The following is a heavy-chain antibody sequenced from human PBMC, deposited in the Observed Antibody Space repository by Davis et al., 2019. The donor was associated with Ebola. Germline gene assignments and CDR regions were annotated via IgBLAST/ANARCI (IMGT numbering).Heavy chain of an antibody. D-gene: IGHD6-25*01. V-gene: IGHV3-48*03. Sequence: PGGSLRLSCAASGFTFSSYEMNWVRQAPGKGLEWLSYISSSGSTIYYADSVKGRFTISRDNSKNTVYLQMNSLRAEDTAVYYCARDKEAAANYGMDVWGQGTTVTVSS. CDR3: ARDKEAAANYGMDV. CDR2: ISSSGSTI. CDR1: GFTFSSYE. J-gene: IGHJ6*02.